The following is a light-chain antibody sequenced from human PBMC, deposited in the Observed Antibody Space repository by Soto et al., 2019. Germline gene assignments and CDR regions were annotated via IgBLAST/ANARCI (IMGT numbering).Light chain of an antibody. Sequence: EIVLTQSPGTLSLSPGERATLSCRASQSVSSSFLAWYQQKPGQAPRLLIYGASSRATGIPDRFSGSGSGTDFTLTISRPEPEDFAVYYCQQYGRTPLTFGGGTKVEIK. V-gene: IGKV3-20*01. CDR3: QQYGRTPLT. J-gene: IGKJ4*01. CDR2: GAS. CDR1: QSVSSSF.